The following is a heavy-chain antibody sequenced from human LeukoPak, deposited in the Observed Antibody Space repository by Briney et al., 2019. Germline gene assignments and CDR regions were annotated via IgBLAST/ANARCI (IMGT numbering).Heavy chain of an antibody. CDR2: IYHSGST. J-gene: IGHJ3*02. D-gene: IGHD3-9*01. CDR1: GGSISSSNW. CDR3: ARDHAELRYFDSLGDDAFDI. V-gene: IGHV4-4*02. Sequence: PSETLSLTCAVSGGSISSSNWWSWVRQPPGKGLEWIGEIYHSGSTNYNPSLKSRVTISVDTSKNQFSLKLSSVTAADTAVYYCARDHAELRYFDSLGDDAFDIWGQGTMVTVSS.